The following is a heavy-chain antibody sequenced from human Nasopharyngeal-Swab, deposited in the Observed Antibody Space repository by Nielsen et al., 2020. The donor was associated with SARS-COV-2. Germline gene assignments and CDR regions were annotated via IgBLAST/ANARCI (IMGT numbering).Heavy chain of an antibody. CDR2: ISHSGST. J-gene: IGHJ4*02. D-gene: IGHD1-7*01. CDR3: ARGEGITGTTSHPLDY. CDR1: GESFSGHY. V-gene: IGHV4-34*01. Sequence: SETLSLTCTVYGESFSGHYWTWIHQPPGKGLEWIGEISHSGSTTYNSSLKSRLAMSVDTSKDQFSLKLNSVTAADTAVYYCARGEGITGTTSHPLDYWGQGTLVTVSS.